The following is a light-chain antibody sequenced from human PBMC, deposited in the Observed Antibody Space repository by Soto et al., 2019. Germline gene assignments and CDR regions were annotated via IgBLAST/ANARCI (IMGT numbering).Light chain of an antibody. V-gene: IGKV3-20*01. CDR2: GAS. Sequence: EIVLTQSPGTLSLSPGERATLSCRASQSISSSSLAWYQQKPGQAPSPLIYGASSRATGIPDRFRGSGSGTDFTLTISRLEPEDCAVYYCQQYVSSPWTFGQGTKVEIK. CDR1: QSISSSS. J-gene: IGKJ1*01. CDR3: QQYVSSPWT.